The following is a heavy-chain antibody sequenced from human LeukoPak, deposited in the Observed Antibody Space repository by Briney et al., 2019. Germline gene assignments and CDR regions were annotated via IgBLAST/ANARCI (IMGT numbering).Heavy chain of an antibody. D-gene: IGHD3-10*01. J-gene: IGHJ5*02. CDR3: ARKTITMVRGVIFSWFDP. Sequence: ASVKVSCKASGYTFTSYDINWVRQATGQGLEWMGRMNPNSGNTGYAQKFQGRVTMTRNTSISTAYMELSSLRSEDTAVYYCARKTITMVRGVIFSWFDPWGQGTLVTVSS. V-gene: IGHV1-8*01. CDR2: MNPNSGNT. CDR1: GYTFTSYD.